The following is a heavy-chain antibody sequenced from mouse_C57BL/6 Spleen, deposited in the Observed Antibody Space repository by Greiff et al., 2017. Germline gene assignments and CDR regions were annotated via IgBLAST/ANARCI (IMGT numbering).Heavy chain of an antibody. Sequence: VQLQESGPGLVQPSQSLSITCTVSGFSLTSYGVHWVRQSPGKGLEWLGVIWSGGSTDYNAAFISRLSISKDNSKSQVFFKMHSLQADDTAIYYCASSYDRWGDYWGQGTSVTVSS. CDR1: GFSLTSYG. D-gene: IGHD2-3*01. CDR2: IWSGGST. J-gene: IGHJ4*01. V-gene: IGHV2-2*01. CDR3: ASSYDRWGDY.